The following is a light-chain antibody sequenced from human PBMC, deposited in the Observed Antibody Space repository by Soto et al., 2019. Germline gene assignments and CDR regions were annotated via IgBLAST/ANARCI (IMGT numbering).Light chain of an antibody. J-gene: IGLJ1*01. CDR2: EVT. CDR1: SSDVGTYDD. V-gene: IGLV2-14*01. CDR3: SSYTIGSTYV. Sequence: QSVLTQPASVSASPGQSITISCTGTSSDVGTYDDVSWYRQHPVKAPRLLIYEVTNRPSGVSNRFSGSKSGDTASLTISGLQAEDEGDYYCSSYTIGSTYVFGSGTKLTVL.